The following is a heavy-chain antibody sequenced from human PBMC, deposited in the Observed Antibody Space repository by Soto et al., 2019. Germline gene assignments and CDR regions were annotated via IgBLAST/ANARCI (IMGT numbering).Heavy chain of an antibody. D-gene: IGHD4-17*01. J-gene: IGHJ4*02. CDR1: GFTVSSDY. CDR3: ARRGSYGGNSEGEIDY. V-gene: IGHV3-66*01. CDR2: IYSGGST. Sequence: EVQLVESGGGLVQPGGSLRLSCAASGFTVSSDYMSCVRQAPGKGLEWVSVIYSGGSTYYADSVKGRFTISRDNSKNTLYLQMNSLRAEDTAVYYCARRGSYGGNSEGEIDYWGQGTLVTVSS.